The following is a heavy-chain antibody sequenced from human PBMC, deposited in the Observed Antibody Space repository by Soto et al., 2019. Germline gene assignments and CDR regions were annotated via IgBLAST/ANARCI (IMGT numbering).Heavy chain of an antibody. CDR2: INPSGGST. D-gene: IGHD2-2*01. Sequence: QVQLVQSGAEVKKPGASVKVSCKASGYTFTSYYMHWVRQAPGQGLEWMGIINPSGGSTSYAQKFQGRVTMTRDTSTSTVYMELSSLRSEDTAVYYCAREPNYCNSTSCPYGMDVWGQGTTVTVSS. CDR1: GYTFTSYY. J-gene: IGHJ6*02. CDR3: AREPNYCNSTSCPYGMDV. V-gene: IGHV1-46*01.